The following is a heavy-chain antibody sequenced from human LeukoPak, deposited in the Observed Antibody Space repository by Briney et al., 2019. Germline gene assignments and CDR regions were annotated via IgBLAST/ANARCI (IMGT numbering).Heavy chain of an antibody. CDR1: GFTFSSYW. Sequence: GGSLRLSCAASGFTFSSYWMSWVRQAPGKGLEWVANIKQDGSEKYYVDSVKGRFTISRDNAKNSLYLQMNSLRAEDTAVYYCARDIRTYSNYYYYYGMDVWGQGTTVTVS. D-gene: IGHD2-15*01. V-gene: IGHV3-7*01. CDR2: IKQDGSEK. J-gene: IGHJ6*02. CDR3: ARDIRTYSNYYYYYGMDV.